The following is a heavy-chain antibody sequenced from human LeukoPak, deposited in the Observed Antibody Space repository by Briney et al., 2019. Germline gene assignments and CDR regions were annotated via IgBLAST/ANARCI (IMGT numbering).Heavy chain of an antibody. J-gene: IGHJ4*02. CDR3: ARDLPVVAQVKDY. D-gene: IGHD2-15*01. CDR1: GYNFTNFV. Sequence: ASVKVSFKASGYNFTNFVISWVRQAPGQGLEWMGWVSGYLKDANSAQKFYVKNTKYAERFHDRVTMTADTSTSTAYMELSSLKFDETAVYFCARDLPVVAQVKDYWGQGTLITVSS. V-gene: IGHV1-18*01. CDR2: VSGYLKDANSAQKFYVKNT.